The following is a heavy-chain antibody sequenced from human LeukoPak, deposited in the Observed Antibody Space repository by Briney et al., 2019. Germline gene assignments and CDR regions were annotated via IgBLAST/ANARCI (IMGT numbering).Heavy chain of an antibody. D-gene: IGHD3-10*01. Sequence: PSETLTLTCTVSGRSISSYYWSWIRQPAGKGLEWIGRIYTSGSTNYNPSLKSRVTMSVDTSKNQFSLKLSSVTAADTAVYYCARDGLSGSGSGGYYYYGMDVWGQGTTVTVSS. V-gene: IGHV4-4*07. CDR1: GRSISSYY. CDR3: ARDGLSGSGSGGYYYYGMDV. CDR2: IYTSGST. J-gene: IGHJ6*02.